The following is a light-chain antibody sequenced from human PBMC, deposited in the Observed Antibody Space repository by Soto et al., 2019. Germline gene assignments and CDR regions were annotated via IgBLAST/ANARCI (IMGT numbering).Light chain of an antibody. CDR1: SSDVGAYNY. CDR2: DVS. Sequence: QSVLSQTRSGCGSPGQSVTISCTGTSSDVGAYNYVSWYQQHPGKAPKLMTYDVSKRPSGVPDRFSGSKSGNTASLTISGLQAEDEADYYCCSYADNYSYVFGTGTKVTVL. J-gene: IGLJ1*01. CDR3: CSYADNYSYV. V-gene: IGLV2-11*01.